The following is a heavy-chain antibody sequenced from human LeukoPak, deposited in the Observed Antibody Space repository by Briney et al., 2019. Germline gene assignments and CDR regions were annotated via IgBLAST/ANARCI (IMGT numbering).Heavy chain of an antibody. D-gene: IGHD3-10*01. CDR3: ARGERNYYGSDHVLNPRNWFDP. Sequence: GGPLRLSCAPSGFPFSDYYMSWIRQAPGKGLEWVSYISSSGDTIYYAVSVKGRFTISRDNAKNSLYLQMNSLRAEDTAVYYCARGERNYYGSDHVLNPRNWFDPWGQGTLVTVSS. J-gene: IGHJ5*02. CDR2: ISSSGDTI. CDR1: GFPFSDYY. V-gene: IGHV3-11*01.